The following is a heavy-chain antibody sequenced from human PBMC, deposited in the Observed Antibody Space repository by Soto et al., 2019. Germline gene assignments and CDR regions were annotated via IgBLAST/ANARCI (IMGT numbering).Heavy chain of an antibody. D-gene: IGHD6-6*01. CDR1: GFTFSSYR. CDR2: IWYEGSNK. V-gene: IGHV3-33*01. CDR3: ARDGVADRPHYYYYGMDV. Sequence: QVQLVESGAGVVQPGRSLRLSCAASGFTFSSYRMHWVRQAPGKGLEWVAVIWYEGSNKYYGDSVKGRFTISRDNSKNTLYVQMNSLSAEDTAVYYGARDGVADRPHYYYYGMDVWGQGTTVTVSS. J-gene: IGHJ6*02.